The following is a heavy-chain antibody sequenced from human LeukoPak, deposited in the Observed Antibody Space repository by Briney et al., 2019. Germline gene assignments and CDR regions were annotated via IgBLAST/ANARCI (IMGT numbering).Heavy chain of an antibody. CDR3: AKDSGVVVVPAQDYYYMDV. D-gene: IGHD2-2*01. Sequence: GGSLRLSCAASGFTFSNYGMHWVRQAPGKGLEWVAFIRYDGSSKYYADSVKGRFTISRDNSKNTLYLQMNSLRAEDTAVYYCAKDSGVVVVPAQDYYYMDVWGKGTTVTVSS. V-gene: IGHV3-30*02. CDR1: GFTFSNYG. CDR2: IRYDGSSK. J-gene: IGHJ6*03.